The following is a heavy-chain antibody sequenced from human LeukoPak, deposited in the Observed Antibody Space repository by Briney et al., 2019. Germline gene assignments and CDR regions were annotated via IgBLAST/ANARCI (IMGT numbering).Heavy chain of an antibody. D-gene: IGHD3-10*01. V-gene: IGHV4-38-2*02. CDR3: ARNPTYYYGSGGFDP. CDR1: GYSISSGYY. J-gene: IGHJ5*02. CDR2: IYHSGST. Sequence: PSETLSLTCTVSGYSISSGYYWGWIRQPPGKGLEWIGIIYHSGSTYYNPSLKSRVTISLDTSKNQFSLKLSSVTAADTAVYYCARNPTYYYGSGGFDPWGQGTLVTVSS.